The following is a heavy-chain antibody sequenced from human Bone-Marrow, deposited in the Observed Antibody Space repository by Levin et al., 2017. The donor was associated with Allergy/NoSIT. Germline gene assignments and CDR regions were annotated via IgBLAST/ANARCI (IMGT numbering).Heavy chain of an antibody. CDR1: GFTFSRYG. CDR2: TSYVGSDE. V-gene: IGHV3-30*03. D-gene: IGHD2-8*02. J-gene: IGHJ3*02. CDR3: ARGIIGDVRVAHKEAFDI. Sequence: GGSLRLSCAASGFTFSRYGMHWVRQAPGKGLEWVAVTSYVGSDEYYADSVKGRFTISRDNAKNSLTLQMNSLRAEDTAVYYCARGIIGDVRVAHKEAFDIWGQGTMVSVSS.